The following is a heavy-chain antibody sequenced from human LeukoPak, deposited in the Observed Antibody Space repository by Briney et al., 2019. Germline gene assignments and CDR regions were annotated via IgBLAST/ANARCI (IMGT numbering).Heavy chain of an antibody. CDR2: IKSKTDGGTA. D-gene: IGHD3-16*01. Sequence: GGSLRLSCAASGFTFTNAWMSWVRQAPGQGLEWVGRIKSKTDGGTADYAAPVKGRFTVSRDDSRNMLFLQMNSLKTEDTALYYCTTDSAYYGRWGQGTLVTVSS. J-gene: IGHJ4*02. CDR1: GFTFTNAW. CDR3: TTDSAYYGR. V-gene: IGHV3-15*01.